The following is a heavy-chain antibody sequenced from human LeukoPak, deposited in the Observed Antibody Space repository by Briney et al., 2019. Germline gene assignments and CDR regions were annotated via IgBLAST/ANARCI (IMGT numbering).Heavy chain of an antibody. CDR1: GGTFSSYA. J-gene: IGHJ6*03. Sequence: GASVKVSCKASGGTFSSYAISWVRQAPGQGLEWMGGISPIFGTANYAQKFQGRVTITADKSTRTAYMELSSLRSEDTAVYYCARDLGYSSGWYGNNYYYYYMDVWGKGTTVTVSS. CDR3: ARDLGYSSGWYGNNYYYYYMDV. V-gene: IGHV1-69*06. D-gene: IGHD6-19*01. CDR2: ISPIFGTA.